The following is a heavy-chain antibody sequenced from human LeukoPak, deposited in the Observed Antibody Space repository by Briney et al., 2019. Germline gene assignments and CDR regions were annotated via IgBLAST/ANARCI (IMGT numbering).Heavy chain of an antibody. CDR3: ARDMGTTVTTFFFI. J-gene: IGHJ4*02. CDR2: FDPEDGET. V-gene: IGHV1-24*01. Sequence: ASVKVSCKVSGYTLTELSMHWVRQAPGKGLEWMGGFDPEDGETIYAQKFQGRVTMTEDTSTDTAYMELSSLRSEDTAVYYCARDMGTTVTTFFFIWGQGTLVTVSS. D-gene: IGHD4-17*01. CDR1: GYTLTELS.